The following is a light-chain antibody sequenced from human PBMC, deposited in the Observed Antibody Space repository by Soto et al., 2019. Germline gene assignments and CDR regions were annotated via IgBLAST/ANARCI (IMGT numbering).Light chain of an antibody. V-gene: IGLV2-14*03. Sequence: QPVLTQPASVSGSPGQSITISCTGTSSDVGGFNFVSWYQQHPGKAPKVMIYDVSDRPSGVSNRFSGSKSGNTASLTISGLQAEDEADYYCSSYTSSTLGVFGTGTKLTVL. CDR1: SSDVGGFNF. CDR2: DVS. CDR3: SSYTSSTLGV. J-gene: IGLJ1*01.